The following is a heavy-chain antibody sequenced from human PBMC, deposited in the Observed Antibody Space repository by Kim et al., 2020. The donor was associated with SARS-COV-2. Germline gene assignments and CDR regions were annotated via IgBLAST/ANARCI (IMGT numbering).Heavy chain of an antibody. D-gene: IGHD1-26*01. CDR3: ASVAWELHLDY. V-gene: IGHV3-33*01. CDR1: GFTFSSYA. J-gene: IGHJ4*02. CDR2: IWYDGSNK. Sequence: GGSLILSCAASGFTFSSYAMHWVRQAPGKGLEWVAVIWYDGSNKYYADSVKGRFTISRDNSKNTLYLQMNSLRAEDTAVYYCASVAWELHLDYWGQGTLVTVSS.